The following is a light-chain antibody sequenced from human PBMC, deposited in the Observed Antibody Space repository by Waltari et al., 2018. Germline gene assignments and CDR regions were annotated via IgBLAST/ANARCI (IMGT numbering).Light chain of an antibody. Sequence: IQLTQSPSFLSASVGDRVTITCRASQTISIYLACYQQKPGKAPKHLIYAASTVQRGVPSRFSGSASGTELSLTISSLQPEDSATYYCQQLNSYRYTFGQGTQLEIK. CDR3: QQLNSYRYT. CDR2: AAS. J-gene: IGKJ2*01. CDR1: QTISIY. V-gene: IGKV1-9*01.